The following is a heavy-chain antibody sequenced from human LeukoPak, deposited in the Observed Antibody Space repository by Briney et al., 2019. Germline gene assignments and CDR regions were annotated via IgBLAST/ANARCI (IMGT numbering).Heavy chain of an antibody. J-gene: IGHJ6*03. D-gene: IGHD2-21*01. CDR3: ARGPILWWKYYYYYMTS. V-gene: IGHV4-34*01. CDR1: GGSFSGYY. CDR2: INHSGST. Sequence: SETLSLTCAVYGGSFSGYYWSWIRQPPGKGLEWIGEINHSGSTNYNPSLKSRVTISVDTSKNQFSLKLSSVTAADTAVYYCARGPILWWKYYYYYMTSGAKGPRSPSP.